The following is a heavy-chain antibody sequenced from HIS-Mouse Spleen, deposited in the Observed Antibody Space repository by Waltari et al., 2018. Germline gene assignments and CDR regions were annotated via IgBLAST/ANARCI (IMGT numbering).Heavy chain of an antibody. V-gene: IGHV4-39*07. CDR2: IYYSWIT. CDR3: AREIPYSSSWYDWYFDL. J-gene: IGHJ2*01. CDR1: GGSISSSSYY. Sequence: QLQLQESGPGLVKPSETLSLTCTVSGGSISSSSYYWGWIRQPPGKGLEWIGSIYYSWITYHHPSLKSRVTISVDTSKNQFSLKLSSVTAADTAVYYCAREIPYSSSWYDWYFDLWGRGTLVTVSS. D-gene: IGHD6-13*01.